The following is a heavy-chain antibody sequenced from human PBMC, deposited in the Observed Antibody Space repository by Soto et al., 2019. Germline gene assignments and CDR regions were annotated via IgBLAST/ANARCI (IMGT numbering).Heavy chain of an antibody. V-gene: IGHV4-59*01. D-gene: IGHD3-10*01. CDR3: ARVYYYGSGSYGMDV. Sequence: SETLSLTCTVSGGSISSYYLSWIRQPPGKGLEWIGYIYYSGSTTYTPSLKSRVTISVDTSKNQFSLKLTYVTAADTAVYYCARVYYYGSGSYGMDVWGQGTTVTVSS. CDR1: GGSISSYY. CDR2: IYYSGST. J-gene: IGHJ6*02.